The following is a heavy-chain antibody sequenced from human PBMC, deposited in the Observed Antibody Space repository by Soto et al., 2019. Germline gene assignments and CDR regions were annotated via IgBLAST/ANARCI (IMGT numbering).Heavy chain of an antibody. V-gene: IGHV4-59*01. D-gene: IGHD3-22*01. Sequence: SETLSLTCTVSGGSISSYYWSWIRQPPGKGLEWIGYIYYSGSTNYNPSLKSRVTISVDTSKNQFSLKLSSVTAADTAVYYCARGTYDSSGYYQGYFDYWGQGTLVTVSS. J-gene: IGHJ4*02. CDR3: ARGTYDSSGYYQGYFDY. CDR1: GGSISSYY. CDR2: IYYSGST.